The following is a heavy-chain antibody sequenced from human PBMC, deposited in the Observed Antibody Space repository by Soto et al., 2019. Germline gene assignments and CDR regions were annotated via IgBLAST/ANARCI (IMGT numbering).Heavy chain of an antibody. J-gene: IGHJ3*01. D-gene: IGHD2-21*01. Sequence: SETLSLTCAVYGGFFNDYYGSWILQPPGKGLEWIGEINHSGSTNYNPSLKSRVTMLVDTSRNQFSLKLSSVTAADTAVYYCWAPTPIFCRAGRFYCVVSCGQGTVVT. V-gene: IGHV4-34*01. CDR3: WAPTPIFCRAGRFYCVVS. CDR2: INHSGST. CDR1: GGFFNDYY.